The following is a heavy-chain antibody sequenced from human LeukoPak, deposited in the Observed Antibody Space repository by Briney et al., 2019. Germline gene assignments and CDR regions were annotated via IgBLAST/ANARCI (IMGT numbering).Heavy chain of an antibody. J-gene: IGHJ4*02. CDR1: GFTLSDYD. Sequence: GGSLRLSCVASGFTLSDYDTTGVRPAPGKRLEYVSSIGSGGYMFYPGSVKGRFFISRDNSKSTLYLHMNSLRSDDTAVYFCAKKLPPASFYFDFWGQGSLVSVSS. V-gene: IGHV3-23*01. CDR3: AKKLPPASFYFDF. CDR2: IGSGGYM. D-gene: IGHD3-16*02.